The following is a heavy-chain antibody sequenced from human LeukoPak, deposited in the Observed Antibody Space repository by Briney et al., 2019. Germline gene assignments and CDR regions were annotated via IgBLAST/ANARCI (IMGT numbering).Heavy chain of an antibody. CDR3: ARERKTYYYDSSGYYSSRRVDY. V-gene: IGHV1-8*01. D-gene: IGHD3-22*01. Sequence: GASVKVSCKASGYTFTSYDINWVRQATGQGLEWMGWMNPNSGNTGYAQKFQGRVTMTRNTSISTAYMELSSLRSEDTAVYYCARERKTYYYDSSGYYSSRRVDYWGQGTLVTVSS. J-gene: IGHJ4*02. CDR2: MNPNSGNT. CDR1: GYTFTSYD.